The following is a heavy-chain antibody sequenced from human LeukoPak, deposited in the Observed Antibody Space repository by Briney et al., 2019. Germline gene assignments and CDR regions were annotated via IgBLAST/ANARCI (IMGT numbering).Heavy chain of an antibody. CDR2: IYHSGST. D-gene: IGHD3-22*01. V-gene: IGHV4-38-2*02. CDR3: ARVVNYYDSSGPGGVPDY. Sequence: PSETLSLTCTVSGYSISSGYYWGWIRQPPGKGLEWIGSIYHSGSTYYNPSLKSRVTISVDTSKNQFSLKLSSVTAADTAVYYCARVVNYYDSSGPGGVPDYWGQGTLVTVSS. CDR1: GYSISSGYY. J-gene: IGHJ4*02.